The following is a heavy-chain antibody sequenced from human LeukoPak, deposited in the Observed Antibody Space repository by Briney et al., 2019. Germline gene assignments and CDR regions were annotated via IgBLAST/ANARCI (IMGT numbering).Heavy chain of an antibody. D-gene: IGHD6-13*01. V-gene: IGHV3-15*01. CDR3: TTGSIAAAGTSGAFDI. CDR2: IKSKTDGGTT. Sequence: GGSLRLSCAASGFTFSGYWMSWVRQAPGKGLEWVGRIKSKTDGGTTDCAAPVKGRFTISRDDSKNTLYLQMNSLKTEDTAVYYCTTGSIAAAGTSGAFDIWGQGTMVTVSS. J-gene: IGHJ3*02. CDR1: GFTFSGYW.